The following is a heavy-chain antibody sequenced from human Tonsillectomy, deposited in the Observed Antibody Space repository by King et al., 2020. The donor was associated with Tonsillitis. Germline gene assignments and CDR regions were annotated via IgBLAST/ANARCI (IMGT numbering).Heavy chain of an antibody. CDR3: TKGGGISLYYYYMDV. CDR1: GFTFDDYS. CDR2: ISWNSGSI. Sequence: EVQLVESGGGLVQPGRSLRLSCAASGFTFDDYSMHWVRQGPGKGLEWVSGISWNSGSIGYADSVKGRFTISRDNAKNSLYLQMNSLRTEDTALYYCTKGGGISLYYYYMDVWGKGTTVTVSS. J-gene: IGHJ6*03. V-gene: IGHV3-9*01. D-gene: IGHD3-16*02.